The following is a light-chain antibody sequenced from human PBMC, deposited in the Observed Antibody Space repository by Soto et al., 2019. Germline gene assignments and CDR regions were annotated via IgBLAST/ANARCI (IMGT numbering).Light chain of an antibody. CDR3: QQSYSTPQT. CDR2: AAS. J-gene: IGKJ1*01. CDR1: QSISSY. Sequence: DIQMTQSPSSLSASVGDRVIITCRASQSISSYLNWYQQKPGKAPKLLIYAASSLQSGVPSRFSGSGSGTDFTLTISSLQPEDFATYYCQQSYSTPQTFG. V-gene: IGKV1-39*01.